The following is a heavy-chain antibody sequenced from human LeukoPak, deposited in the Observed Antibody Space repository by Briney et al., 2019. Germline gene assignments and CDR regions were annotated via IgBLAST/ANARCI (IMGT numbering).Heavy chain of an antibody. Sequence: QPGGSLRLSYAASGFTFSSYGMHWVRQAPGKGLEWVAVISYDGSNKYYADSVKGRFTISRDNSKNTLYPQMNSLRAEDTAVYYCARDSLDYDFWSGYDNWGQGTLVTVSS. CDR2: ISYDGSNK. CDR1: GFTFSSYG. CDR3: ARDSLDYDFWSGYDN. D-gene: IGHD3-3*01. V-gene: IGHV3-30*03. J-gene: IGHJ4*02.